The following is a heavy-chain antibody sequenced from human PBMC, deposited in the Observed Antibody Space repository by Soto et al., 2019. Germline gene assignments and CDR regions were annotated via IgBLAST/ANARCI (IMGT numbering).Heavy chain of an antibody. CDR3: AKGGEGSCSRTSCLYFSDS. J-gene: IGHJ5*02. V-gene: IGHV3-23*01. D-gene: IGHD2-2*01. Sequence: EVQLLESGGGLVQHGGSLRLSCAASGFTFRTYAMSWVRQAPGKGREWVSTISDSGTTYYASSVKGRFTISRDNSRNTLDLQMNSLRVEDTAVYYCAKGGEGSCSRTSCLYFSDSWGQGTLVTVSS. CDR1: GFTFRTYA. CDR2: ISDSGTT.